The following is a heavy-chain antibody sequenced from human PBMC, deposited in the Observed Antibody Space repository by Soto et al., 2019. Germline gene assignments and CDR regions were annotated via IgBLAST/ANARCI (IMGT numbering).Heavy chain of an antibody. J-gene: IGHJ6*03. CDR3: AARGYSGYSINYYMDV. V-gene: IGHV4-39*01. Sequence: SETLCLTCTVSGGSISSSSYYWGWIRQPPGKGLEWIGSIYYSGSTYYNPSLKSRVTISVDTSKNQFSLKLSSVTAADTAVYYCAARGYSGYSINYYMDVWGKGTTVTVSS. CDR1: GGSISSSSYY. D-gene: IGHD5-12*01. CDR2: IYYSGST.